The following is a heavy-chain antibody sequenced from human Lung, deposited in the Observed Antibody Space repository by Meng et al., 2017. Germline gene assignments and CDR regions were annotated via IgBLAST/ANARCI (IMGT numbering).Heavy chain of an antibody. CDR1: GFSVSSNY. Sequence: EVEVGVSGGGLGPSGGSLRLSCAVSGFSVSSNYMTWVRQAPGKGLEWISIIYSGGTIYYADTVRGRFTISRHTSKNTLYLQMNNLGEEDTAMYYCARDRVAEADGRYFDLWGRGTLVTVSS. V-gene: IGHV3-53*04. CDR2: IYSGGTI. CDR3: ARDRVAEADGRYFDL. D-gene: IGHD6-19*01. J-gene: IGHJ2*01.